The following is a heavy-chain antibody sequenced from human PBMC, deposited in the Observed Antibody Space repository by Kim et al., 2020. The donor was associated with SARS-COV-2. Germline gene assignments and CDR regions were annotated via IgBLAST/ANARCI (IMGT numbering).Heavy chain of an antibody. V-gene: IGHV1-24*01. J-gene: IGHJ4*02. Sequence: ASVKVSCKVSGYTLTELSMHWVRQAPGKGLEWMGGFDPEDGETIYAQKFQGRVTITEDTSTDTAYMELSSLRSEDTAVYYCATGPPKDGYNSPFDYWGQG. CDR1: GYTLTELS. CDR2: FDPEDGET. CDR3: ATGPPKDGYNSPFDY. D-gene: IGHD5-12*01.